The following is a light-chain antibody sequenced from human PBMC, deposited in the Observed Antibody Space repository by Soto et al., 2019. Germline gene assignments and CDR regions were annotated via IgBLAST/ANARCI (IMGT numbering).Light chain of an antibody. Sequence: TVLTQSPGTLSLSPGERATLSCRASQNVDYNRLAWYQQKAGQAPRLLIYDASNRAPGIPDRFSGRGSGTDFTLTISRLEPEDFAVYYCQEYNDSKSFGQGTKVEIK. V-gene: IGKV3-20*01. CDR3: QEYNDSKS. CDR1: QNVDYNR. J-gene: IGKJ1*01. CDR2: DAS.